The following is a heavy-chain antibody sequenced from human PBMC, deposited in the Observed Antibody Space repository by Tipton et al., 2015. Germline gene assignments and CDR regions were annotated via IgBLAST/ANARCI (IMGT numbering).Heavy chain of an antibody. Sequence: GSLRLSCAATGITLRSYAMSWVRRAPGKGLEWVAAISATGRSTFYADSVEGRFTISRDNSKNTLYLQMNSLRAEDTAVYYCARGEMTGYYYYYYGMDVWGQGTTVTVSS. CDR1: GITLRSYA. CDR2: ISATGRST. D-gene: IGHD3-9*01. V-gene: IGHV3-23*01. J-gene: IGHJ6*02. CDR3: ARGEMTGYYYYYYGMDV.